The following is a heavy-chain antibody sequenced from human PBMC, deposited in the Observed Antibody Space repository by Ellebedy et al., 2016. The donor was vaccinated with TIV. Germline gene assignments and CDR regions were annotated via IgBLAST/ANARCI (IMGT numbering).Heavy chain of an antibody. CDR3: ARGRLRPWGYYYGMDV. V-gene: IGHV4-34*01. CDR1: GGSFSGYY. CDR2: INHSGST. D-gene: IGHD4-17*01. J-gene: IGHJ6*02. Sequence: SETLSLXXVVYGGSFSGYYWSWIRQPPGKGLEWIGEINHSGSTNYNPSLKSRVTISVDTSKNQFSLKLSSVTAADTAVYYCARGRLRPWGYYYGMDVWGQGTTVTVSS.